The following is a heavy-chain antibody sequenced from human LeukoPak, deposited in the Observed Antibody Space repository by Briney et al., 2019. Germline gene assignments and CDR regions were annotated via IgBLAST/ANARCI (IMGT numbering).Heavy chain of an antibody. V-gene: IGHV4-59*01. D-gene: IGHD3-10*01. CDR2: IYYSGST. CDR3: ASSRMNYGSGSYVSD. Sequence: SETLSLTCTVSGGSISSYYWSWIRQPPGKGLEWIGYIYYSGSTNYNPSLKSRVTISVDTSKNQFSLKLSSVTAADTAVYYCASSRMNYGSGSYVSDWGQGTLVTVSS. CDR1: GGSISSYY. J-gene: IGHJ4*02.